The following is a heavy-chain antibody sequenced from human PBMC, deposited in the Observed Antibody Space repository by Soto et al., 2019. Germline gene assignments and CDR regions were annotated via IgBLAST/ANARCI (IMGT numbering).Heavy chain of an antibody. Sequence: ASVKVSCKVSGYTLTELSMHWVRQAPGKGLEWMGGFDPEDGETIYAQKFQGRVTMTEDTSTDTAYMELSSLRSEDTAVHYCATGLYYDSSGHTDYWGQGTLVTVSS. CDR1: GYTLTELS. V-gene: IGHV1-24*01. J-gene: IGHJ4*02. D-gene: IGHD3-22*01. CDR3: ATGLYYDSSGHTDY. CDR2: FDPEDGET.